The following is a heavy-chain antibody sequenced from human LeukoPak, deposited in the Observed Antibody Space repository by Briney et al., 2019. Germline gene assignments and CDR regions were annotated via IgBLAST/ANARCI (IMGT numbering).Heavy chain of an antibody. CDR3: AAVSAYKQQLPPDY. Sequence: SVKVSCKASGFTFTSSAVQWVRLARGQRLEWIGWIVVGSGNTNYAQKLQERVTITRDMSTSTAYMELSSLRSEDTAVYYCAAVSAYKQQLPPDYWGQGTLVTVSS. CDR2: IVVGSGNT. J-gene: IGHJ4*02. CDR1: GFTFTSSA. V-gene: IGHV1-58*01. D-gene: IGHD6-13*01.